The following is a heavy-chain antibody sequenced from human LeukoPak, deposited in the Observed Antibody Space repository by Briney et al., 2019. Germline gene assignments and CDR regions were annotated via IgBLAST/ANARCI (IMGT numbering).Heavy chain of an antibody. CDR2: INQDGSEN. J-gene: IGHJ4*02. CDR1: GFTFSDFW. CDR3: TKGRSNHY. D-gene: IGHD3-10*01. V-gene: IGHV3-7*01. Sequence: GGSLRLSCAASGFTFSDFWMGWVRQAPGKGLEWVANINQDGSENYYMDSVKGRFTISRDNAKNSLYLQMNSLRAEDTAVYYCTKGRSNHYWGQGTLVTVST.